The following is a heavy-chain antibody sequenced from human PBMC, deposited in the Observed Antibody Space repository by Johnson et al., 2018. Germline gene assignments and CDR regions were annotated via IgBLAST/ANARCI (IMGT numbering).Heavy chain of an antibody. V-gene: IGHV3-23*04. Sequence: EVQLVESGGGVVQPGGSLRLSCAASGFTFSTSDMNWVRQAPGKGLEWVSSISASGGGTFYADSVKGRFTISRDNSKNTFYLQMLSLRVEDTAVYYCAKEGGRYYYYILDVWGQGTTVTVSS. CDR1: GFTFSTSD. CDR2: ISASGGGT. J-gene: IGHJ6*02. D-gene: IGHD1-1*01. CDR3: AKEGGRYYYYILDV.